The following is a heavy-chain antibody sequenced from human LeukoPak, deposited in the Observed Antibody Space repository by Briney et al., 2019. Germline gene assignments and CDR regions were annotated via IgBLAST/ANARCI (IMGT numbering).Heavy chain of an antibody. CDR2: INWNGGRN. CDR3: VKDTGPEYYDSSALDY. D-gene: IGHD3-22*01. J-gene: IGHJ4*02. V-gene: IGHV3-9*01. CDR1: GFTFEDYA. Sequence: PGGSLRLSCEASGFTFEDYAMEWVRQPPGKGLEWVSGINWNGGRNAYAASVKGRFTISRDNGKNSLYLQMDSLRTEDTALYYCVKDTGPEYYDSSALDYWGQGALVTVSS.